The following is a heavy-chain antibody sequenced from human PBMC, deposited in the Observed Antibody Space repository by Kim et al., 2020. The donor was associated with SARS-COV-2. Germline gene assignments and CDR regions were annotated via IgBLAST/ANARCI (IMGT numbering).Heavy chain of an antibody. J-gene: IGHJ4*02. V-gene: IGHV4-34*01. CDR2: INHSGST. CDR3: ARAPRRLTIFGVPRDSAIDY. D-gene: IGHD3-3*01. CDR1: GGSFSGYY. Sequence: SETLSLTCAVYGGSFSGYYWSWIRQPPGKGLEWIGEINHSGSTNYNPSLKSRVTISVDTSKNQFSLKLSSVTAADTAVYYCARAPRRLTIFGVPRDSAIDYWGQGTLVTVSS.